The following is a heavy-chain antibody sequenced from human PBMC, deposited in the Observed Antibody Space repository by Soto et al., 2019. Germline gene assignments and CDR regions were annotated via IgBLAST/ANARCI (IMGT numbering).Heavy chain of an antibody. CDR3: AKEGPYDILTSYLFFDY. Sequence: GGSLRLSCAASGFTFSSYAMSWVRQAPGKGLEWVSAISGSGGSTYYADSVKGRFTISRDNSKNTLYLQMNSLRAEDTAVYYCAKEGPYDILTSYLFFDYWGQGTLVTVSS. J-gene: IGHJ4*02. V-gene: IGHV3-23*01. CDR1: GFTFSSYA. CDR2: ISGSGGST. D-gene: IGHD3-9*01.